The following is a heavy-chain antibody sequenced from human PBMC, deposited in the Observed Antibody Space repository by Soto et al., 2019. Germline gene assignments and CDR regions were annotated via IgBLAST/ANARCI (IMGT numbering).Heavy chain of an antibody. CDR2: INYSGNT. V-gene: IGHV4-61*01. CDR1: GASVSSGTYY. CDR3: ATLTNPGRSFYYGMDV. Sequence: QVQLQESGPGLVKPSETLSLTCTVSGASVSSGTYYWSWIRQPPGKGLEWIGYINYSGNTNYNPSLKGRVTTSVDTSKNQFSLNLRSVTAADAAVYYCATLTNPGRSFYYGMDVWGQGTTVTVSS. D-gene: IGHD2-15*01. J-gene: IGHJ6*02.